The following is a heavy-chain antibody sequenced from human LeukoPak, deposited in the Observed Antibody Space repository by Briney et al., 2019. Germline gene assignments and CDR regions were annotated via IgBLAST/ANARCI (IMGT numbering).Heavy chain of an antibody. CDR1: GFSFSPYA. J-gene: IGHJ3*02. Sequence: PGGSLRLSCAASGFSFSPYAMSWVRQAPGKGLEWVSSVTGSGVRTYYADSVKGRFAISRDNSRNTLSLEMNSLMAADTAVYYCAKHGDYNSPPDDFDIWGQGTMVTVSS. V-gene: IGHV3-23*01. CDR3: AKHGDYNSPPDDFDI. CDR2: VTGSGVRT. D-gene: IGHD5-24*01.